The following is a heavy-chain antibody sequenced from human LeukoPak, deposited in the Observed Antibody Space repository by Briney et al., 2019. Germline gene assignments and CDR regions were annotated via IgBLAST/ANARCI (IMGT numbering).Heavy chain of an antibody. V-gene: IGHV3-74*01. J-gene: IGHJ6*02. CDR2: INSDGSST. CDR1: GFTFSSYW. D-gene: IGHD4/OR15-4a*01. CDR3: ARDRPTISYYYYYYGMDV. Sequence: GGSLRLSCAASGFTFSSYWMHWVRQAPGKGLVWVSRINSDGSSTSYADPVKGRFTISRDSAKNTLYLQMNSLRAEDTAVYYCARDRPTISYYYYYYGMDVWGQGTTVTVSS.